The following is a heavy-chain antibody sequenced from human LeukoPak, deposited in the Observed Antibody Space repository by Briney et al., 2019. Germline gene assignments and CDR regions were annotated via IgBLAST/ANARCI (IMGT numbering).Heavy chain of an antibody. CDR2: IYYSGST. CDR3: ARGWGRFSN. Sequence: PSETLSLTCTVSGGSISSSSYYWGWIRQPPGKGLEWIGSIYYSGSTYYNPSLKSRVTISVDTSKNQFSLKLSSVTAADTAVYYCARGWGRFSNWGQGTLVTVSS. J-gene: IGHJ4*02. D-gene: IGHD2/OR15-2a*01. V-gene: IGHV4-39*07. CDR1: GGSISSSSYY.